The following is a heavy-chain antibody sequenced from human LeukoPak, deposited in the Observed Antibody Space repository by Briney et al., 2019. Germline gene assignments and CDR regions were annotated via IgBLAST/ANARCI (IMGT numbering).Heavy chain of an antibody. J-gene: IGHJ4*02. CDR3: AMPGSHPWELLIPLDY. D-gene: IGHD1-26*01. CDR2: INPNSGGT. V-gene: IGHV1-2*02. Sequence: EASVKVSCKASGCTFTGYYMHWVRQAPGQGLEWMGWINPNSGGTNYAQKFQGRVTMTRDTSISTAYMELSRLRSDDTAVYYCAMPGSHPWELLIPLDYWGQGTLVTVSS. CDR1: GCTFTGYY.